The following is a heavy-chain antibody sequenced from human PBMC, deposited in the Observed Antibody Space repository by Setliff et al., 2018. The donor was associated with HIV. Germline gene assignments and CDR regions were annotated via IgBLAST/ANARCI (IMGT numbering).Heavy chain of an antibody. D-gene: IGHD3-22*01. Sequence: SETLSLTCTVSGDGISSWQWSWIRQPPGKALEWIGYIYYSGSTNYNPSLKSRVTISVDTSKNQFSLKLSSVTATDTAVYYCASPYYYDSSGYWYFDLWGRGTLVTVSS. CDR1: GDGISSWQ. CDR3: ASPYYYDSSGYWYFDL. V-gene: IGHV4-59*08. J-gene: IGHJ2*01. CDR2: IYYSGST.